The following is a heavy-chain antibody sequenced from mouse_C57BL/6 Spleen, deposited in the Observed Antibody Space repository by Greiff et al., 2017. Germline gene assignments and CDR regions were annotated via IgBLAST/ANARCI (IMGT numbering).Heavy chain of an antibody. CDR2: IHPNSGST. J-gene: IGHJ3*01. D-gene: IGHD1-1*01. Sequence: QVQLQQSGAELVKPGASVKLSCKASGYTFTSYWMHWVKQRPGQGLEWIGMIHPNSGSTNYNEKFKSKATLTVDKSSSTAYMQLSSLTSEDSAVYYCARKRDYYGSRFAYWGQGTLVTVSA. CDR3: ARKRDYYGSRFAY. V-gene: IGHV1-64*01. CDR1: GYTFTSYW.